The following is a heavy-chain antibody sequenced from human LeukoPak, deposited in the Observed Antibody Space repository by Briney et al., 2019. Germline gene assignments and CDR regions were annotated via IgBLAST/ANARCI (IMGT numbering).Heavy chain of an antibody. D-gene: IGHD6-13*01. V-gene: IGHV4-4*07. CDR1: GGSISSYY. CDR3: ARRGSSWYFDY. J-gene: IGHJ4*02. CDR2: IYTSGST. Sequence: PSETLSLTCSVSGGSISSYYWSWIRQPAGKGLEWIGRIYTSGSTNYNPSLKSRVTMSIDMSKNQYSLKLSSVTAADTAVYYCARRGSSWYFDYWGQGTLVTASS.